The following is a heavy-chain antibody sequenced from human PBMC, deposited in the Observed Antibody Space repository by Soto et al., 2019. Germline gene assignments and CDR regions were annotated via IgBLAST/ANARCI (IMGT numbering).Heavy chain of an antibody. D-gene: IGHD2-15*01. CDR1: GDSMSSSSFS. Sequence: QLQLQESGPGLVKPSETLSLTCTVSGDSMSSSSFSWGLIRQPPGKGLEWIGSIYHSGRTSYNPSRKGGVSLCVDTSINQFSLRLRAVTAADTVVYYCARQTGTAYISDGDCDSWGRGTRVTVSS. CDR3: ARQTGTAYISDGDCDS. J-gene: IGHJ4*02. V-gene: IGHV4-39*01. CDR2: IYHSGRT.